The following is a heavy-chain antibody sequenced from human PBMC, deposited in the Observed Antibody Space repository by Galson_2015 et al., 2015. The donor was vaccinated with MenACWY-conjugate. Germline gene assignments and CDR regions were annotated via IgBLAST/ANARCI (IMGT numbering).Heavy chain of an antibody. D-gene: IGHD3-22*01. CDR2: ISEDGNNK. V-gene: IGHV3-30-3*01. CDR3: ARDPPHYYDNNYDMGA. Sequence: SLRLSCAASGFTFSSYVMHWVRQAPGKGLEWVAVISEDGNNKNYADSVKGRFTISRDNAENSLRLQMDSLRAEDTAVYYCARDPPHYYDNNYDMGAWGQGTTVTVSS. CDR1: GFTFSSYV. J-gene: IGHJ6*02.